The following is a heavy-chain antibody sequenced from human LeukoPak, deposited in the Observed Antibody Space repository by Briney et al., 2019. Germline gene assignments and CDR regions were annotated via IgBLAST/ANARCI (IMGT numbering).Heavy chain of an antibody. D-gene: IGHD3-9*01. Sequence: PSETLSLTCTVSGGSINNSSYYWGWIRQPPGKGLEWIGSIYYSGSTYYNPSLKSRVTISVDTSKNQFSLKLSSVTAADTAVYYCAKFDIPRLRYFDWLLSDDYWGQGTLVTVSS. CDR2: IYYSGST. V-gene: IGHV4-39*07. CDR1: GGSINNSSYY. J-gene: IGHJ4*02. CDR3: AKFDIPRLRYFDWLLSDDY.